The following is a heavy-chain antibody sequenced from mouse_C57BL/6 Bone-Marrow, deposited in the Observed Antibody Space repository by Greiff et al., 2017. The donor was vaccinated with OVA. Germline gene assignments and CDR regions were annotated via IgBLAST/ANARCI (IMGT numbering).Heavy chain of an antibody. Sequence: EVMLVESGGDLVKPGGSLKLSCAASGFTFSSYGMSWVRQTPDKRLEWVATISSGGSYTYYPDSVKGRFTISRDNAKNTLYLQMSSLKSEDTAMYYCARQDYYGNSYGFAYWGQGTLVTVSA. CDR2: ISSGGSYT. CDR1: GFTFSSYG. D-gene: IGHD1-1*01. J-gene: IGHJ3*01. CDR3: ARQDYYGNSYGFAY. V-gene: IGHV5-6*02.